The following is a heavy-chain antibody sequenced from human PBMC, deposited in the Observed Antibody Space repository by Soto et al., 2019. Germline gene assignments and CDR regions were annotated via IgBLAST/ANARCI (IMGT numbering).Heavy chain of an antibody. D-gene: IGHD6-6*01. CDR1: GGTFSSYA. CDR3: AGNPIRPSRQLVLSYYYGMDV. J-gene: IGHJ6*02. CDR2: IIPIFGTA. V-gene: IGHV1-69*13. Sequence: SVKVSCKASGGTFSSYAISWVRQAPGQGLEWMGGIIPIFGTANYAQKFQGRVTITADESTSTAYMELSSLRSEDTAVYYCAGNPIRPSRQLVLSYYYGMDVWGQGTTVTVSS.